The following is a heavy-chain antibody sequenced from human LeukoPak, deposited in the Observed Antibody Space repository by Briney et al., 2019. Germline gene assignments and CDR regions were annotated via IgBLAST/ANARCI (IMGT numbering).Heavy chain of an antibody. D-gene: IGHD3-16*01. J-gene: IGHJ6*03. CDR3: ATARGSSGWYYYYYMDV. V-gene: IGHV4-39*07. CDR2: IYYSGST. CDR1: GGSISSSSYY. Sequence: SETLSLTCTVSGGSISSSSYYWGWIRQPPGKGLEWIGSIYYSGSTYYNPSLKSRVTISVDTSKNQFSLKLSSVTAADTAVYYCATARGSSGWYYYYYMDVWGKGTTVTVSS.